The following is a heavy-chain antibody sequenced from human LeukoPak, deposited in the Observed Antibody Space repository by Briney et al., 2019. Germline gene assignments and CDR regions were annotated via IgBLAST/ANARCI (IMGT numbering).Heavy chain of an antibody. D-gene: IGHD1-1*01. J-gene: IGHJ4*02. Sequence: GSLRLSCAASGFTFSSYSISWVRQAPGKGLEWIGSIYYSGSTYYNPSLKSRVTISVDTSKNQFSLKLSSVTAADTAVYYCARDRGTWNDDGFDYWGQGTLVTVSS. CDR2: IYYSGST. V-gene: IGHV4-39*07. CDR1: GFTFSSYS. CDR3: ARDRGTWNDDGFDY.